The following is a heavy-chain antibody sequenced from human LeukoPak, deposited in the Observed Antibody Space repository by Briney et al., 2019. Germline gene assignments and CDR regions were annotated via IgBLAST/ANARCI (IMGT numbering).Heavy chain of an antibody. CDR1: GFTFSAYS. CDR3: ARFETCQCDDVFDI. D-gene: IGHD3-9*01. J-gene: IGHJ3*02. V-gene: IGHV3-21*01. Sequence: GGSLRLSCAASGFTFSAYSMNWVRQAPGQGLEWVSSITSSSSSTYYADSVKGRFTISRDNAKNSLYLQMNILRAEDTAVYFCARFETCQCDDVFDIWGQGTMVTVSS. CDR2: ITSSSSST.